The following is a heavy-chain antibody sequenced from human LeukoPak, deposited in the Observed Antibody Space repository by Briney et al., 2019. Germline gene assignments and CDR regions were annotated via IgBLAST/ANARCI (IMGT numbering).Heavy chain of an antibody. D-gene: IGHD3-10*01. Sequence: GGSLRLSCAASGLTFNAIHWVRQAPGKGLEWVALTWYDGRNEYYADSVKGRFTISIDNSKNMVYLHMNSLRADDTAVYYCARGLFGSGSCPDYWGQGTLVTVSS. CDR3: ARGLFGSGSCPDY. CDR1: GLTFNA. V-gene: IGHV3-33*01. J-gene: IGHJ4*02. CDR2: TWYDGRNE.